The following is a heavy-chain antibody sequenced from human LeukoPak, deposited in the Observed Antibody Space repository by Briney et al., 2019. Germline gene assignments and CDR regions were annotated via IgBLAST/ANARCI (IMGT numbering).Heavy chain of an antibody. Sequence: SETLSLTCTVSGGSISSSSYYWGWIRQPPGKGLEWIGEINHSGSTNYNPSLKSRVTISVDTSKNQFSLKLSSVTAADTAVYYCARVPRIAAAGIRFDPWGQGTLVTVSS. J-gene: IGHJ5*02. CDR1: GGSISSSSYY. CDR2: INHSGST. D-gene: IGHD6-13*01. V-gene: IGHV4-39*07. CDR3: ARVPRIAAAGIRFDP.